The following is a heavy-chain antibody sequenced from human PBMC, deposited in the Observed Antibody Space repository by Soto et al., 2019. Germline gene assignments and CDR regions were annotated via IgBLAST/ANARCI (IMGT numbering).Heavy chain of an antibody. V-gene: IGHV3-13*01. CDR1: GFTFSSYD. Sequence: GGSLRLSCAASGFTFSSYDMHWVRQATGKGLEWVSAIGTAGDTYYPGSVKGRFTISRENAKNSLYLQMNSLRAEDTAVYYCARERPFGVVIRTETYYGMDVWGQGTTVTVSS. D-gene: IGHD3-3*01. CDR2: IGTAGDT. J-gene: IGHJ6*02. CDR3: ARERPFGVVIRTETYYGMDV.